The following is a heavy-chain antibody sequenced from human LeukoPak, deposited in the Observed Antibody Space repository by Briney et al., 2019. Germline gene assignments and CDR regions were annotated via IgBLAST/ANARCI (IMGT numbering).Heavy chain of an antibody. CDR3: ARQQQMVQGVPVWFDP. CDR2: IYYSGST. Sequence: SETLSLTCTVSGGSISSSSYYWGWIRQPPGKGLEWIGSIYYSGSTYYNPSLKSRVTISVDTSKNQFSLKLSSVTAADTAVYYCARQQQMVQGVPVWFDPWGQGTLVTVSS. D-gene: IGHD3-10*01. J-gene: IGHJ5*02. V-gene: IGHV4-39*01. CDR1: GGSISSSSYY.